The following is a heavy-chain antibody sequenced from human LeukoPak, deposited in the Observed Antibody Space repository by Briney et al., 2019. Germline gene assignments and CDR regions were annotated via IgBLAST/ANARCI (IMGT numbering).Heavy chain of an antibody. Sequence: SETLSLTCTVSGGSISSGEHYWSWIRQSPGKGLEWIGYIYYSGSTNYNPSLKSRVTMSVDTSKNQFSLKLSSVTAADTAVYYCARGTKDYYGSGSYSGYNWFDPWGQGTLVTVSS. CDR1: GGSISSGEHY. V-gene: IGHV4-30-4*01. D-gene: IGHD3-10*01. CDR3: ARGTKDYYGSGSYSGYNWFDP. J-gene: IGHJ5*02. CDR2: IYYSGST.